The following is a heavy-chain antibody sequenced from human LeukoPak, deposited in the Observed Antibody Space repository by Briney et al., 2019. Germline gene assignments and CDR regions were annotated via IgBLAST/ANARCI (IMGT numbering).Heavy chain of an antibody. Sequence: GGSLRLSCAASGFTFSSYAMHWVRQAPGKGLEWVAVISYDGSNKYYADSVKGRFTISRDNSKNTLYLQMNSLRAEDTAVYYCARDYGYGKDYYYYGMDVWGQGTTATVSS. V-gene: IGHV3-30*04. CDR2: ISYDGSNK. J-gene: IGHJ6*02. D-gene: IGHD5-18*01. CDR3: ARDYGYGKDYYYYGMDV. CDR1: GFTFSSYA.